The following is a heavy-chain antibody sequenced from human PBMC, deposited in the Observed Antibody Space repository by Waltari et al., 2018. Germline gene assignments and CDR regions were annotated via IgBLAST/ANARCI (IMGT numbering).Heavy chain of an antibody. CDR3: AKDSSSWYGGAFDI. Sequence: EVQLVESGGGLVQPGRSLRLSCAASGFTFDDYAMHWVRQAPGKGLEWVSGISWNSGSIGYADSVKGRFTISRDNAKNSLYLQMNSLRAEDTALYYCAKDSSSWYGGAFDIWGQ. J-gene: IGHJ3*02. V-gene: IGHV3-9*01. D-gene: IGHD6-13*01. CDR2: ISWNSGSI. CDR1: GFTFDDYA.